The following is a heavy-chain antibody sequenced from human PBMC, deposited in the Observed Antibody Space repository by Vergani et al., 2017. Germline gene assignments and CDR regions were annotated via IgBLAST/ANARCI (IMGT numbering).Heavy chain of an antibody. CDR3: ARHTTYTDS. CDR2: IYPADSYT. D-gene: IGHD1-1*01. V-gene: IGHV5-51*01. CDR1: EYSFGNYW. J-gene: IGHJ4*02. Sequence: EVELVQSGPEMRKPGESLKISCKGSEYSFGNYWIGWVRQMPGQGLEWMGIIYPADSYTRYSPSFQGQVTISADKSISTAFLQWDSLKASDTALYYCARHTTYTDSWGQGTLVTVSS.